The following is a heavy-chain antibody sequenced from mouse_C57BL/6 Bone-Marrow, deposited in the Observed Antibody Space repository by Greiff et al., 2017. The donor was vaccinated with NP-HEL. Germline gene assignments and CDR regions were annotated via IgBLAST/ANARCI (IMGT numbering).Heavy chain of an antibody. V-gene: IGHV1-69*01. D-gene: IGHD2-2*01. CDR3: ARKHGYDGFAY. Sequence: QQRPGQGLEWIGEIDPSDSYTNYNQKFKGKSTLTVDKSSSTAYMQLSSLTSEDSAVYYCARKHGYDGFAYWGQGTLVTVSA. J-gene: IGHJ3*01. CDR2: IDPSDSYT.